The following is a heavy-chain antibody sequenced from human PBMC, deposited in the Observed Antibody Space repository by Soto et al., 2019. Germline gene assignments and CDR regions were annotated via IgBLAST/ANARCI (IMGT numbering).Heavy chain of an antibody. CDR1: GFTFSTFG. V-gene: IGHV3-23*01. D-gene: IGHD5-12*01. J-gene: IGHJ4*02. Sequence: EVQLLESGGGLVQPGGSLRLSCAASGFTFSTFGMTWIRQAPGKGVEWVSSIRASGRSTNYADSVKGRFTISRDNSKNTVYLQMISPTGEDTAVYYCAKEAGDGYTWDVWGQGTLVTVSS. CDR2: IRASGRST. CDR3: AKEAGDGYTWDV.